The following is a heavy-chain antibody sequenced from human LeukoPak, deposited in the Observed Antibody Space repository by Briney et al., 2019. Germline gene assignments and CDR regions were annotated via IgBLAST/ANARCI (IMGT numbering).Heavy chain of an antibody. CDR1: GGSISSYY. V-gene: IGHV4-59*12. J-gene: IGHJ4*02. CDR3: ANTNGDDGY. Sequence: SETLSLTCTVSGGSISSYYWSWIRQPPGKGLEWIGSIYYSGSTYYNPSLKSRVTISIDTSKNQFSLKLSSVTAADTAVYYCANTNGDDGYWGQGTLVTVSS. D-gene: IGHD4-17*01. CDR2: IYYSGST.